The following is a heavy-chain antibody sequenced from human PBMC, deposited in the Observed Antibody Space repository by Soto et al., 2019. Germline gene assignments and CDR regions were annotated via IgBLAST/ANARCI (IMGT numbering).Heavy chain of an antibody. CDR1: GYTFTNYG. J-gene: IGHJ4*02. V-gene: IGHV1-18*01. D-gene: IGHD2-15*01. CDR3: AKVQEKWSKFFDY. CDR2: INTYKGNT. Sequence: QVQLVQSGAEVKKPGASVKVSCKASGYTFTNYGVSWVRQAPGQGLEWMGWINTYKGNTNYAQNFQGRVTKTTDTTTSPAYMELRSLRSDDTAIYYCAKVQEKWSKFFDYWGQGTLVTVSS.